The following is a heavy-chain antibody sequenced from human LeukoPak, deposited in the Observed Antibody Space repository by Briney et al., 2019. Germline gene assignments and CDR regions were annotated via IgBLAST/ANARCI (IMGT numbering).Heavy chain of an antibody. V-gene: IGHV3-9*01. CDR1: GFTFDDYA. CDR3: ALTMVRGVIRGYFDY. J-gene: IGHJ4*02. CDR2: ISWNSGSI. Sequence: PGGSLRLSCAASGFTFDDYAMHWVRQAPGKGLEWVSGISWNSGSIGYADSVKGRFTISRDNAKNSLYLQMNSLRAEDTALYYCALTMVRGVIRGYFDYWGQGTLVTVSS. D-gene: IGHD3-10*01.